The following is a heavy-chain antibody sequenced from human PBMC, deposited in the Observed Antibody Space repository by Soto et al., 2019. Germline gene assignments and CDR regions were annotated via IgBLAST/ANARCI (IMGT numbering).Heavy chain of an antibody. D-gene: IGHD2-2*01. CDR3: ARDPDAAQPLDY. Sequence: EVQLVESGGGLVKPGGSLRLSCEASGFTFIGYSMNWVRQAPGKGLEWVSSINPGSDYIYYADSVKGRFTISRDNSKNSVYLQMSSLRAEDTALYYCARDPDAAQPLDYWGQGTLVTVSS. CDR1: GFTFIGYS. V-gene: IGHV3-21*01. CDR2: INPGSDYI. J-gene: IGHJ4*02.